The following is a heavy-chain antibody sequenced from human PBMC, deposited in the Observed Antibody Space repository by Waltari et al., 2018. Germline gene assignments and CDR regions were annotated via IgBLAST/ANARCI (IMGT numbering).Heavy chain of an antibody. CDR3: ARGPRIAAAGTDFDY. V-gene: IGHV4-34*01. J-gene: IGHJ4*02. CDR2: INHSGST. CDR1: GGSFSGYY. Sequence: QVQLQQWGAGLLKPSETLSLTCAVYGGSFSGYYWSWIRKPPGKGLEWIGEINHSGSTNYNPSLKSGVTISVDTSKNQFSLKLSSVTAADTAVYYCARGPRIAAAGTDFDYWGQGTLVTVSS. D-gene: IGHD6-13*01.